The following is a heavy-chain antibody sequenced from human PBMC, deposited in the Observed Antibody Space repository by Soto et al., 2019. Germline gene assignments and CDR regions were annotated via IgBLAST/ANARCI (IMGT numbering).Heavy chain of an antibody. V-gene: IGHV3-23*01. CDR3: ARNFDY. J-gene: IGHJ4*02. CDR2: ISGGDGST. Sequence: EVQVLDSGGGLVKPGGSLRLSCAASGFSFSTYALSWVRQTPGKGLEWVSTISGGDGSTYFADSVKGRFTISRDNSKITLYLQMNSLRAEDTAVYYCARNFDYWGQGTLVTVSS. CDR1: GFSFSTYA.